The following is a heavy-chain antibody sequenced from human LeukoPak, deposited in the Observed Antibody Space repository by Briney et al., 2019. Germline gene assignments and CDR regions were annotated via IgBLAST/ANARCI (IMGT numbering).Heavy chain of an antibody. D-gene: IGHD3-10*01. V-gene: IGHV3-30*02. Sequence: GGSLRLSCTASGFTFSNHGMHWVRQAPGKGLEWVAFIRYDGITKYYADSVKGRFTISRDNSKNTLYLQMNSLRPEDTAVYYCARGRSGSYGFFDYWSLGNLVTVSS. CDR1: GFTFSNHG. CDR2: IRYDGITK. J-gene: IGHJ4*02. CDR3: ARGRSGSYGFFDY.